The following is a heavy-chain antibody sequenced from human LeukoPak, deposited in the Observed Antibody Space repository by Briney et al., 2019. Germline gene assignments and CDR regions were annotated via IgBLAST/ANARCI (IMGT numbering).Heavy chain of an antibody. CDR1: VGSISSSSYY. CDR3: AREEGYFCSGGSCYSYYMDV. J-gene: IGHJ6*03. CDR2: IYYSGST. Sequence: SETLSLTCTVSVGSISSSSYYWGWIRQPPGKGLEWIGSIYYSGSTYYNPSLKSRVTISVDTSRNQSSLKLSSVTAADTAVYYCAREEGYFCSGGSCYSYYMDVWGKGTTVIVSS. D-gene: IGHD2-15*01. V-gene: IGHV4-39*07.